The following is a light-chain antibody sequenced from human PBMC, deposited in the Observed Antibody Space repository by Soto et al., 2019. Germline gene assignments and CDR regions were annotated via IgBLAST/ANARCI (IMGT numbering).Light chain of an antibody. CDR2: LNSDGSH. CDR1: SGHSSYA. J-gene: IGLJ1*01. V-gene: IGLV4-69*01. Sequence: QLVLTQSPSASASLGASVKLTCTLSSGHSSYAIAWHQQQPEKGPRYLMKLNSDGSHSKRDGIPDRFSGSSSGAERYLTISSLQSEDEADYYCQTWGTGMGVFGTGTKLTVL. CDR3: QTWGTGMGV.